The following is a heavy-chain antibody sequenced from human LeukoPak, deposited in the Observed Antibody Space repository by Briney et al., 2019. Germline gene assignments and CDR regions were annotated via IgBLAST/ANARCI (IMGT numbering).Heavy chain of an antibody. D-gene: IGHD5-18*01. Sequence: GGSLRLSCAASGFPFSSYGMHWVRQAPGKGLEWVAVISYDGSNKYYADSVKGRFTISRDNSKNTLYLQMNSLRAEDTAVYYCAKEDTYSSTFDYWGQGTLVTVSS. V-gene: IGHV3-30*18. CDR1: GFPFSSYG. CDR2: ISYDGSNK. CDR3: AKEDTYSSTFDY. J-gene: IGHJ4*02.